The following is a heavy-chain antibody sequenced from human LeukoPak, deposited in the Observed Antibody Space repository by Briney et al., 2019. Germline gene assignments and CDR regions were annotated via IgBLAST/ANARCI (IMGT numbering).Heavy chain of an antibody. V-gene: IGHV3-7*01. CDR3: SLEIKSGYIGY. D-gene: IGHD6-13*01. J-gene: IGHJ4*02. Sequence: HPGGSLRLSCAASGFTFSSYWMTWVRQAPGKGLEWVANIKQDGSEKYYVDSVKGRFTISRDNAKNSLYLQMNSLRAEDTAVYYCSLEIKSGYIGYWGQGTLVTVSS. CDR2: IKQDGSEK. CDR1: GFTFSSYW.